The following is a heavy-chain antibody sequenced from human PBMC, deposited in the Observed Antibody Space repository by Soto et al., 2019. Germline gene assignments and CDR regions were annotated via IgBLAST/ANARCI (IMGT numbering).Heavy chain of an antibody. Sequence: QLQLQESGPGLVKPSETLSLTCTVSGGSISSSSYYWGWIRQPPGKGLEWIGSIYYSGSTYYNPSLKSRVTLSVDTSKNQFSLKLSSVTAADTAVYYCARRGYSSSSDYWGQGTLVTVSS. CDR2: IYYSGST. J-gene: IGHJ4*02. CDR1: GGSISSSSYY. CDR3: ARRGYSSSSDY. V-gene: IGHV4-39*01. D-gene: IGHD6-6*01.